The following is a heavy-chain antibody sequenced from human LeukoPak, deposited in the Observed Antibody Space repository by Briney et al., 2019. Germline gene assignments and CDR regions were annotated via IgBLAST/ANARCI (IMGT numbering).Heavy chain of an antibody. CDR1: GFTFDDYG. J-gene: IGHJ4*02. V-gene: IGHV3-20*04. CDR2: TNWNGGST. D-gene: IGHD2-15*01. CDR3: ARVISTEIGYCSGGSCSRGYYFDY. Sequence: GGSLRLSCAASGFTFDDYGMSWVRQAPGKGLEWVSGTNWNGGSTGYADSVKGRFTISRDNAKNSLYLQMNSLRAEDTALYYCARVISTEIGYCSGGSCSRGYYFDYWGQGTLVTVSS.